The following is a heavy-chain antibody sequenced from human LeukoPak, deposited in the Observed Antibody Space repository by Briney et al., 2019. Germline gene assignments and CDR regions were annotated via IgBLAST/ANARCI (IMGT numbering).Heavy chain of an antibody. Sequence: GGSLRLSCAASGFTFSSYSMNWVRQAPGKGLEWVAHIKQDGSEKYYVGSVKGRFTISRDNAKNSLYLQMSGLRADDTALYYCARGWNYAFRFDYWGQGTLVTVSS. V-gene: IGHV3-7*01. D-gene: IGHD1-7*01. CDR1: GFTFSSYS. CDR2: IKQDGSEK. J-gene: IGHJ4*02. CDR3: ARGWNYAFRFDY.